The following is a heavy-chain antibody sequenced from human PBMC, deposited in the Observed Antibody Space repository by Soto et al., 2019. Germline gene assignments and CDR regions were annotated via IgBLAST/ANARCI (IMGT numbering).Heavy chain of an antibody. CDR1: GGTFSSYT. V-gene: IGHV1-69*08. J-gene: IGHJ4*02. CDR2: IIPILGIA. Sequence: QVQLVQSGAAVKKPGSSVKVSCKASGGTFSSYTISWVRQAPGQGLEWMGRIIPILGIANYAQKFQGRVTITADKYTSTAYMELSSLRSEDTAVYYCARDLEYGDTRNFDCWGQGPLVTVSS. CDR3: ARDLEYGDTRNFDC. D-gene: IGHD4-17*01.